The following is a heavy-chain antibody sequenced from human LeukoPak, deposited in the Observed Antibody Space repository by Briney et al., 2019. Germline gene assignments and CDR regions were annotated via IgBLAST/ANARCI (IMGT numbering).Heavy chain of an antibody. D-gene: IGHD2-15*01. CDR3: AKVLAPNWFDP. Sequence: HPGGPLRLSGAASGFTFRGYARGWVGQAPGKGRGGVSAISGSGGSTYYADSVKGRFTISRDNSKNTLYLQMNSLRAEDTAVYYCAKVLAPNWFDPWGQGTLVTVSS. V-gene: IGHV3-23*01. J-gene: IGHJ5*02. CDR2: ISGSGGST. CDR1: GFTFRGYA.